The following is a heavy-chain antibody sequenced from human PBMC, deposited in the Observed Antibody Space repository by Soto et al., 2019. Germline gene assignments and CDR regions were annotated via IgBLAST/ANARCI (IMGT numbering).Heavy chain of an antibody. Sequence: ASVKVSCKASGCTFSDYYVHWVRAAPVQGLEWMVWLNPSSGGTIYTQRFQGRVTMTRETSISTVYMQLSRLTSDDTAVYYCARELGVIGAPRCTWFDPWGQGTLVTGSS. CDR1: GCTFSDYY. V-gene: IGHV1-2*02. CDR3: ARELGVIGAPRCTWFDP. J-gene: IGHJ5*02. D-gene: IGHD1-26*01. CDR2: LNPSSGGT.